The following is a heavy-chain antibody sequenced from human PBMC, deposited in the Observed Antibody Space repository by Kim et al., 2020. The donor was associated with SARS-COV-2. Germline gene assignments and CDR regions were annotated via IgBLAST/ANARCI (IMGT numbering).Heavy chain of an antibody. CDR2: INSDGSST. J-gene: IGHJ4*02. V-gene: IGHV3-74*01. D-gene: IGHD6-13*01. Sequence: GGSLRLSCAASGFTFSSYWMHWVRQAPGKGLVWVSRINSDGSSTSYADSAKGRFTISRDNAKNTLYLQMNSLRAEDTAVYYCARVGYSSSWYDYWGQGTLVTVSS. CDR1: GFTFSSYW. CDR3: ARVGYSSSWYDY.